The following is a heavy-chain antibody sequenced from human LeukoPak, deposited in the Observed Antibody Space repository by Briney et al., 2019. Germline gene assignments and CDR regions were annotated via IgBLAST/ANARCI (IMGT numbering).Heavy chain of an antibody. CDR2: ISGSGGST. D-gene: IGHD1-26*01. J-gene: IGHJ4*02. V-gene: IGHV3-23*01. Sequence: GGSLRLSCAASGFTFSSYAMSRVRQAPGKGLEWVSAISGSGGSTYYADSVKGRFTISRDNSKNTLYLQMNSLRAEDTAVYYCAKDRLAQGWVDYWGQGTLVTVSS. CDR3: AKDRLAQGWVDY. CDR1: GFTFSSYA.